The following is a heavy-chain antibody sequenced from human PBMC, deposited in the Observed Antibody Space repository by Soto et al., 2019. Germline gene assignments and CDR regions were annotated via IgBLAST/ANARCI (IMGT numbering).Heavy chain of an antibody. CDR3: ASRKVTIFGGPTDF. Sequence: SETLSLTCAVYGWSLSGYYWSWIRQPPGEGPEWIGEINHSGSTNYNPSLKSRVTISVDTSKNQFSLKLSSVTAADTAVYYCASRKVTIFGGPTDFWGQGTLVTVSS. D-gene: IGHD3-3*01. CDR1: GWSLSGYY. CDR2: INHSGST. J-gene: IGHJ4*02. V-gene: IGHV4-34*01.